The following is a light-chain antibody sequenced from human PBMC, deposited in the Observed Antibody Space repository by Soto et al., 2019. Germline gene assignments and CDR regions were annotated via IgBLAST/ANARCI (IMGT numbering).Light chain of an antibody. J-gene: IGKJ1*01. CDR2: WAS. CDR1: QSVLYSSNNKNY. V-gene: IGKV4-1*01. Sequence: IVMTQSPDSLAVSLGERATINCKSSQSVLYSSNNKNYLAWYQQKPGQPPKLLIYWASTRESGVPDRFSGSGSGTDFTRTISSLQAEDVAVYYCQQHYITPVTFGQGTKVEIK. CDR3: QQHYITPVT.